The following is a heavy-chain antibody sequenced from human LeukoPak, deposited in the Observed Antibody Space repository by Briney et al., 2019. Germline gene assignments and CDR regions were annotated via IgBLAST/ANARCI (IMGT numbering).Heavy chain of an antibody. CDR2: IKQDGSEK. V-gene: IGHV3-7*01. D-gene: IGHD2-2*01. Sequence: GGSLRLSCAASGFTFSSYWMSWVRQAPGKGLEWVANIKQDGSEKYYVDSVKGRFTISRDNAKNSLYLQMNSLRAEDTAVYYCARDIVVVPAAIKSGVLYYYYMDVWGKGTTVTVSS. CDR1: GFTFSSYW. CDR3: ARDIVVVPAAIKSGVLYYYYMDV. J-gene: IGHJ6*03.